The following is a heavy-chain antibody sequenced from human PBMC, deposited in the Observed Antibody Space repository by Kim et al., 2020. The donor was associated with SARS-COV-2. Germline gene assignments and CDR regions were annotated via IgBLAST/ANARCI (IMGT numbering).Heavy chain of an antibody. CDR1: GFTFSNYG. D-gene: IGHD5-18*01. CDR2: ISYDGSDK. V-gene: IGHV3-30*18. Sequence: GGSLRLSCAASGFTFSNYGMHWVRQAPGKGLEWVAVISYDGSDKNYPDSVKGRFTISRDNSKNAVYLQMNSLRIDDTAVYYCAKDHFSYGGVFRSAPFDYWGQGTLVTVSS. J-gene: IGHJ4*02. CDR3: AKDHFSYGGVFRSAPFDY.